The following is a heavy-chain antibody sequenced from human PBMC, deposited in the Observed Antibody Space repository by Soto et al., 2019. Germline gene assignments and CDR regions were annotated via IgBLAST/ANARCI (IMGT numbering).Heavy chain of an antibody. D-gene: IGHD3-10*01. Sequence: PSETLSLTCTVSGGSISRSSYYWGWIRQPPGKGLEWIGSIYYSGSTYYNPSLKSRVTISVGTSKNQFSLKLSSVTAADTAVYYCPRFYYGSGSYLLGTYFDYWGQGTLVTVSS. J-gene: IGHJ4*02. CDR2: IYYSGST. V-gene: IGHV4-39*01. CDR3: PRFYYGSGSYLLGTYFDY. CDR1: GGSISRSSYY.